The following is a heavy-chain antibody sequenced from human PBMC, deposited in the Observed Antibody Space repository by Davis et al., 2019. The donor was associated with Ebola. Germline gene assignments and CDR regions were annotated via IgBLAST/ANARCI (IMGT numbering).Heavy chain of an antibody. V-gene: IGHV3-11*06. Sequence: PGGSLRPSCPASGFTFSDYYMSCNRQAPGKGLEWVSYITSSGSYTNYADSVKGRFTIPRDNAKNSLYLQMNSLRTEDTAVYYCVKDSGRGFHYDYWGQGTLVTVSS. CDR2: ITSSGSYT. J-gene: IGHJ4*02. D-gene: IGHD3-10*01. CDR1: GFTFSDYY. CDR3: VKDSGRGFHYDY.